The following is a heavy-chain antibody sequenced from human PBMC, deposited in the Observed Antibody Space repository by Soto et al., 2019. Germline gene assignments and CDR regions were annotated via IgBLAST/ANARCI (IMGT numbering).Heavy chain of an antibody. Sequence: QVQLVQSGAEVKKPGASVKVSCKTSGYTFHIYGITWVRQAPGRGLEWMGWISTYTGKTDYAQSLQGRVTMTTDTSTGTAYLEVRSLRSDDTAVYFCARDVYSGSGDAFDLWAKGQWSPSLQ. CDR3: ARDVYSGSGDAFDL. CDR1: GYTFHIYG. D-gene: IGHD6-6*01. V-gene: IGHV1-18*01. J-gene: IGHJ3*01. CDR2: ISTYTGKT.